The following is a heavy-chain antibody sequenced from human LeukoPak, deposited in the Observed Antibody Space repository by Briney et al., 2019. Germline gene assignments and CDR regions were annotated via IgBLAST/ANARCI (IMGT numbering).Heavy chain of an antibody. CDR1: GFTFSSYA. CDR3: VRDPIVATIWFYYYYYMDV. CDR2: ISGSGGST. V-gene: IGHV3-23*01. J-gene: IGHJ6*03. Sequence: GGSLRLSCAASGFTFSSYAMSWVRQAPGKGLEWVSAISGSGGSTFYADSVKGRFTISRDNSKNTLYLQMNSLRAEDTAVYYCVRDPIVATIWFYYYYYMDVWGKGTTVTVSS. D-gene: IGHD5-12*01.